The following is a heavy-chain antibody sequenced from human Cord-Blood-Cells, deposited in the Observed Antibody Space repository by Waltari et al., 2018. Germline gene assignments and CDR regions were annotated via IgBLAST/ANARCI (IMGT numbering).Heavy chain of an antibody. V-gene: IGHV3-30*18. J-gene: IGHJ4*02. CDR2: ISYDGSNK. CDR1: GFTFSRYG. Sequence: QVQLVESGGGVVQPGRSLRLSCAASGFTFSRYGMHWARQAPGKGLEWVAVISYDGSNKYYADSVKGRFTISRDNSKNTLYLQMNSLRAEDTAVYYCAKPLDYWGQGTLVTVSS. CDR3: AKPLDY.